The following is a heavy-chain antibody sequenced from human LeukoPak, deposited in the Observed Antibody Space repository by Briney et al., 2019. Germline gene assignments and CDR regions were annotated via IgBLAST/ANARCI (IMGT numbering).Heavy chain of an antibody. CDR3: ARGWDLRFAYYYYYMDV. V-gene: IGHV4-34*01. D-gene: IGHD1-26*01. CDR1: GGSFSGYY. Sequence: PSETLSLTCAVYGGSFSGYYWSWIRQPPGKGLEWIGEINHSGSTNYNPSLKSRVTISVDTSKNQFSLKLSSVTAADTAVYYCARGWDLRFAYYYYYMDVWGKGTTVTVSS. J-gene: IGHJ6*03. CDR2: INHSGST.